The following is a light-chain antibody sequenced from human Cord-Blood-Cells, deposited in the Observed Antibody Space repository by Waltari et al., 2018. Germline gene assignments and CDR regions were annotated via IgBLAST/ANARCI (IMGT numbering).Light chain of an antibody. V-gene: IGKV3-15*01. J-gene: IGKJ2*01. CDR1: QSVSSN. CDR3: QQYNNWPYT. CDR2: GAS. Sequence: EIVMTQSPATLSVSPGERATLSCRASQSVSSNLAWYQQKPGQAPRLLLYGASTRAPGIPARFSGSGSGTEFTLTISSLQSEDFAVYYCQQYNNWPYTFGQGTQLEIK.